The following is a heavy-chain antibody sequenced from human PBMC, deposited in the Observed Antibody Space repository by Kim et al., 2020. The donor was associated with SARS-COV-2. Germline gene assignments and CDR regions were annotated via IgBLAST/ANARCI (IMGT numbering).Heavy chain of an antibody. D-gene: IGHD5-12*01. V-gene: IGHV1-69*13. J-gene: IGHJ5*02. CDR2: IIPIFGTA. CDR3: AKCRAYSGWPYNWFDP. Sequence: SVKVSCKASGGTFSSYAISWVRQAPGQGLEWMGGIIPIFGTANYAQKFHGRVTFTADDSTSTAYMELSSLRSEDTAVYYCAKCRAYSGWPYNWFDPWGQGTLVTVSS. CDR1: GGTFSSYA.